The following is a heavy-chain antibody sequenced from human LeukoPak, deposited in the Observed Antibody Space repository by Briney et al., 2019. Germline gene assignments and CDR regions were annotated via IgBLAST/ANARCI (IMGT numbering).Heavy chain of an antibody. V-gene: IGHV3-48*02. CDR1: GFTFSNYN. CDR2: ISGSGSTI. D-gene: IGHD7-27*01. J-gene: IGHJ4*02. Sequence: GRSLRLSCAASGFTFSNYNMNWVRQAPGKGLEWVSYISGSGSTIYYANSVKGRFTISRDNAKNSLYLQMNSLRDEDTAVYYCARAAWVDYWGQGTLVTVSS. CDR3: ARAAWVDY.